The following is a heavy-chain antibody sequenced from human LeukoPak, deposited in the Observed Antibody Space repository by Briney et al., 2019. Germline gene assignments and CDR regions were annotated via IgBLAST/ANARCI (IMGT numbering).Heavy chain of an antibody. Sequence: AASVKVSCKVSGYTLTELSMHWVRQAPGKGLEWMGGFDPEDGETIYAQKFQGRVTMTEDTSTDTAYMELSSLRSEDTAVCYCATESPYYYDSSGYYRLDYWGQGTLVTVS. D-gene: IGHD3-22*01. CDR2: FDPEDGET. CDR3: ATESPYYYDSSGYYRLDY. J-gene: IGHJ4*02. V-gene: IGHV1-24*01. CDR1: GYTLTELS.